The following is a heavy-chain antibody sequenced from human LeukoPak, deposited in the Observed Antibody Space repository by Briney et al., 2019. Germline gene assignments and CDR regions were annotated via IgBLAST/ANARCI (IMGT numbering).Heavy chain of an antibody. CDR3: ARGSGSYSYSYMDV. D-gene: IGHD1-26*01. V-gene: IGHV4-4*07. CDR2: IYTSGST. Sequence: PSETLSLTCTVSGGSISSYYWSWIRQPAGKGLEWIGRIYTSGSTNYNPSLKSRITMSVDTSKNQFSLRLSSVTAADTAVYYCARGSGSYSYSYMDVWGKGTTVTVSS. CDR1: GGSISSYY. J-gene: IGHJ6*03.